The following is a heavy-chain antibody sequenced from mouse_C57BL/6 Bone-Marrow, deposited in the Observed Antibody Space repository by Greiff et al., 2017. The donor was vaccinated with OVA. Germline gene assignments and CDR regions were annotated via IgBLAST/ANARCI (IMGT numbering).Heavy chain of an antibody. D-gene: IGHD2-3*01. CDR3: TRNSRWLLPYYYAMDY. CDR2: IYPGNSDT. V-gene: IGHV1-5*01. CDR1: GYTFTSYW. Sequence: EVQGVESGTVLARPGASVKMSCKTSGYTFTSYWMHWVKQRPGQGLEWIGAIYPGNSDTSYNQKFKGKAKLTAVTSASTAYMELSSLTNEDSAVYYCTRNSRWLLPYYYAMDYWGQGTSVTVSS. J-gene: IGHJ4*01.